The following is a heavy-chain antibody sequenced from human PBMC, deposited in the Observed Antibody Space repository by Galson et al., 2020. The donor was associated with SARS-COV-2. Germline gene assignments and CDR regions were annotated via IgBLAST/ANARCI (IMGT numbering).Heavy chain of an antibody. V-gene: IGHV4-59*01. CDR1: GGSITGYH. D-gene: IGHD3-16*01. Sequence: SETLSLTCSVPGGSITGYHWNWIRQSPGKKVERIGYLYYNGNTQYNPALSSRVSISLDTSKSQFSLRVRSVTAADTATYYCARDDGRMDGYSWGFAFNLWGLGTAVTVSS. CDR3: ARDDGRMDGYSWGFAFNL. J-gene: IGHJ3*01. CDR2: LYYNGNT.